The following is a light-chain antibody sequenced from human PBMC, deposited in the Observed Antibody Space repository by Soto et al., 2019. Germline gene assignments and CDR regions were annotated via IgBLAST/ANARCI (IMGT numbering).Light chain of an antibody. CDR1: SSDLGVYNY. CDR3: SSHNPIGTLQI. CDR2: AVS. V-gene: IGLV2-14*01. Sequence: QSALTQPASVSGSPGQSITISCTGTSSDLGVYNYVSWYQLHPGKAPKLMIYAVSTRTSGVSNRFSGSKSGNTASLTISGLQAEDEADYYCSSHNPIGTLQIFGPGTKVTDL. J-gene: IGLJ1*01.